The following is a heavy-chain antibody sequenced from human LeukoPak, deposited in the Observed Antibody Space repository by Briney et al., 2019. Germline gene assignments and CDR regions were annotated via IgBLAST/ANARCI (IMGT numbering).Heavy chain of an antibody. CDR3: ASLGCSSTSCYNY. CDR2: ISSSGSTI. D-gene: IGHD2-2*02. V-gene: IGHV3-48*01. Sequence: GGSLRLSCAASGFTFSSYSMNWVRQAPGKGLEWVSYISSSGSTIYYADSVKGRFTISRDNAKNSLYLQMNSLRAEDTAVYYCASLGCSSTSCYNYWGRGTLVTVSS. J-gene: IGHJ4*02. CDR1: GFTFSSYS.